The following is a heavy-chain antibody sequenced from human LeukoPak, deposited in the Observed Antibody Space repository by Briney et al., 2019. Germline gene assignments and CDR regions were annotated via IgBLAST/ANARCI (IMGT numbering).Heavy chain of an antibody. J-gene: IGHJ5*02. CDR3: ARDTSEGDYAWWFDP. Sequence: ASVKVSCKASGYTFTGYYMHWVRRAPGQGLEWMGWINPNSGGTNYAQKFQGRVTMTRDTSISTAYMELSSLRSDDTAVYFCARDTSEGDYAWWFDPWGQGTLVTVAS. CDR1: GYTFTGYY. CDR2: INPNSGGT. D-gene: IGHD3-16*01. V-gene: IGHV1-2*02.